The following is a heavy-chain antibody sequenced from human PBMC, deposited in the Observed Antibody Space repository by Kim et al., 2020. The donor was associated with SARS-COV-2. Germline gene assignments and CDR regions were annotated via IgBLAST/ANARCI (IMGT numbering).Heavy chain of an antibody. Sequence: GGSLRLSCAASGFTFSSYWMSWVRQAPGKGLEWVANIKQDGSEKYYVDSVKGRFTISRDNAKNSLYLQMNSLRAEDTAVYYCARVRISYSSSWSYFDYWGQGTLVTVSS. J-gene: IGHJ4*02. D-gene: IGHD6-13*01. V-gene: IGHV3-7*03. CDR1: GFTFSSYW. CDR3: ARVRISYSSSWSYFDY. CDR2: IKQDGSEK.